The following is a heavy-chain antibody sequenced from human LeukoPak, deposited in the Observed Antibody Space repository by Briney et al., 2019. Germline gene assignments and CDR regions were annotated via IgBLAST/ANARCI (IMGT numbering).Heavy chain of an antibody. Sequence: SETLSLTCAAYGGSFSRYSWSWIRQPPGKGQEWIGHISYSGRTNYNPSLKSRVAISLDTSKKQFSLKLSSVTAADTAVYYCARANSLGNWYFDLWGRGTLVTVSS. CDR1: GGSFSRYS. D-gene: IGHD3-16*01. CDR2: ISYSGRT. V-gene: IGHV4-59*01. J-gene: IGHJ2*01. CDR3: ARANSLGNWYFDL.